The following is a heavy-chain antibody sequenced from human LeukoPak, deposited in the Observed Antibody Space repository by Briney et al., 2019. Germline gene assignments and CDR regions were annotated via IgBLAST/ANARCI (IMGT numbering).Heavy chain of an antibody. V-gene: IGHV1-2*06. CDR1: GYPFTGYY. D-gene: IGHD6-19*01. CDR2: INPITGVT. J-gene: IGHJ4*02. CDR3: SKDGRGWSYFDY. Sequence: ASVKVSCKASGYPFTGYYIHWVRQAPGQGPEWMGRINPITGVTDFAQQFKGRVTMTRDTSISTAYMELSSLRSDDTAVYYCSKDGRGWSYFDYWGQGTLVTVSS.